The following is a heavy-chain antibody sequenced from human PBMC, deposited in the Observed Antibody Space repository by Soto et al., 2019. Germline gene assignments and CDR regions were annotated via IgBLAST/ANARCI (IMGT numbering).Heavy chain of an antibody. CDR2: INHSGST. CDR1: GGSFSGYY. V-gene: IGHV4-34*01. Sequence: QVQLQQWGAGLLKPSETLSLTCAVYGGSFSGYYWSWIRQPPGKGLEWIGEINHSGSTNYHPSLKSRVPISVDTSKNQFSLKLRSVTAADTAVYYCARGGRASDYWGQGTLGTVSS. J-gene: IGHJ4*02. D-gene: IGHD1-26*01. CDR3: ARGGRASDY.